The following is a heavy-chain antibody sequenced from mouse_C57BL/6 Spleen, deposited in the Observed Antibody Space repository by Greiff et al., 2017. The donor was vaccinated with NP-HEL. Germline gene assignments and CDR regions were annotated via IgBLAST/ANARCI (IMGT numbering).Heavy chain of an antibody. CDR2: IYPSNGGT. J-gene: IGHJ4*01. CDR1: GYTFTSYW. V-gene: IGHV1-53*01. Sequence: QVQLQQPGTELVKPGASVKLSCKASGYTFTSYWMHWVKQRPGQGLEWIGNIYPSNGGTNYNEKFKSKATLTVDKSSSTAYMQLSSLPSEESAVYYCARSMRDYAMDYWGQGTSVTVSS. CDR3: ARSMRDYAMDY.